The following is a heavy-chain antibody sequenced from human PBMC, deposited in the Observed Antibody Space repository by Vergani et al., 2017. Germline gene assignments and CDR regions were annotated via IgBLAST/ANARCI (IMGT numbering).Heavy chain of an antibody. J-gene: IGHJ4*02. V-gene: IGHV3-21*01. D-gene: IGHD6-13*01. CDR1: GFTFSSYS. CDR2: IRSSSSYI. Sequence: EVQLVESGGGLVKPGGSLRLSCAASGFTFSSYSMNWVRQAPGKGLEWVSSIRSSSSYIYYADSVKGRFTISRDNAKNSLYLQMNSLRAEDTAVYYCARAGIAASGDDYWGQGTLVTVSS. CDR3: ARAGIAASGDDY.